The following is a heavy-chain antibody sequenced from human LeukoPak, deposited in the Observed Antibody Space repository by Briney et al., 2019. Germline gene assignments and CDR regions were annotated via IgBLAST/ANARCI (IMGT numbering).Heavy chain of an antibody. D-gene: IGHD1-1*01. CDR1: GGSISSYS. CDR3: ARQGVGSWNDPVYNWFDP. Sequence: SETLSLTCAASGGSISSYSWSWIRQPPGKRLEWLAYIYNTGSTNYNPYLKNRVTISIDTSRNHFFLHLSTVTAAATAVYYCARQGVGSWNDPVYNWFDPWGQGTLVTVSS. J-gene: IGHJ5*02. CDR2: IYNTGST. V-gene: IGHV4-59*08.